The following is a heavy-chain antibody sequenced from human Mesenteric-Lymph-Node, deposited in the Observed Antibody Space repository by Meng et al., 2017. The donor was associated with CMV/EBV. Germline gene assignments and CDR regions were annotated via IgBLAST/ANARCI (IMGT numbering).Heavy chain of an antibody. CDR1: GFTFSSYT. D-gene: IGHD2-21*01. J-gene: IGHJ6*02. CDR3: AKDLCGGDCYLYYYYGMDV. V-gene: IGHV3-43*01. Sequence: GESLKISCAASGFTFSSYTMQWVRQAPGKGLEWVSLISWDGGSTYYADSVKGRFTISRDNSKNSLYLQMNSLRTEDTALYYCAKDLCGGDCYLYYYYGMDVWGQGTTVTVSS. CDR2: ISWDGGST.